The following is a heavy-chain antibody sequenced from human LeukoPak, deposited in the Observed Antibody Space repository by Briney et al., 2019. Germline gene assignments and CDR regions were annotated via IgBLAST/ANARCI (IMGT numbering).Heavy chain of an antibody. Sequence: SETLSLTCTVSGGSISSGGYYWSWIRQHPGKGLEWIGYIYYSGSTYYNPSLKSRVTISVDTSKNQFSLKLSSVTAADTAVYYCARDSIVVVVAARRTYLERNFDYWGQGTLVTVSS. CDR2: IYYSGST. D-gene: IGHD2-15*01. CDR3: ARDSIVVVVAARRTYLERNFDY. J-gene: IGHJ4*02. CDR1: GGSISSGGYY. V-gene: IGHV4-31*03.